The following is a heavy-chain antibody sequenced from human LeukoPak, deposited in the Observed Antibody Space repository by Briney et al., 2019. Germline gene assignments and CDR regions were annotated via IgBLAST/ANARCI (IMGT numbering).Heavy chain of an antibody. CDR3: ARDGDGGNSDY. CDR2: IIPILGIA. D-gene: IGHD4-23*01. CDR1: GGTFSSYA. V-gene: IGHV1-69*04. Sequence: SVKVSCKASGGTFSSYAISWVRQAPAQGLEWMGRIIPILGIANYAQKFQGRVTITANKSTSTAYMELSSLRSEDTAVYYCARDGDGGNSDYWGQGTLVTVSS. J-gene: IGHJ4*02.